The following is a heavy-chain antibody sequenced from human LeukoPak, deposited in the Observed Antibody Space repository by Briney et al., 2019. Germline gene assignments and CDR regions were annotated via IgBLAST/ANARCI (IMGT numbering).Heavy chain of an antibody. CDR3: ARDLAVSYDILTGYTAGFDY. CDR2: ISYDGSNK. D-gene: IGHD3-9*01. CDR1: GFTFSSYA. J-gene: IGHJ4*02. V-gene: IGHV3-30-3*01. Sequence: RAGGSLRLSCAASGFTFSSYAIHWVRQAPGKGLEWVAVISYDGSNKYYADSVKGRFTISRDNSKNTLYLQMNSLRSEDTAVYYCARDLAVSYDILTGYTAGFDYWGQGTLVTVSS.